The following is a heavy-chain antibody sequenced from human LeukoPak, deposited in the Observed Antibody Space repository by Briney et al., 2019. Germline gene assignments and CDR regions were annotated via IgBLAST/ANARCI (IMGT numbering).Heavy chain of an antibody. Sequence: PGGSLRLSCAASGFTFSSYSMNWVRQAPGKGLEWVSYIISSGSNIYYTDSVKDRFTISRDNAKNSLYPQMNSLRAEDTAVYYCARDRRDYYDSTGYPNYYYYMDVWGKGTTVTVSS. CDR2: IISSGSNI. CDR1: GFTFSSYS. V-gene: IGHV3-48*01. CDR3: ARDRRDYYDSTGYPNYYYYMDV. J-gene: IGHJ6*03. D-gene: IGHD3-22*01.